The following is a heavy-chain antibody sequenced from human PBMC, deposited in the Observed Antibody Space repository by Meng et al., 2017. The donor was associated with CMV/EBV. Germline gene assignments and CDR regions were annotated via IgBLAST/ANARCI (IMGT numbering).Heavy chain of an antibody. CDR1: GFTFSSYS. CDR2: ISSSSSYI. D-gene: IGHD3-22*01. V-gene: IGHV3-21*01. Sequence: GESLKISCAASGFTFSSYSMNWVRQAPGKGLEWVSSISSSSSYIYYADSVKGRFNISRDNAKNSLYLQMNSLRAEDTAVYYCARDVYYYDSSGYYIDYWGQGTLVTVSS. J-gene: IGHJ4*02. CDR3: ARDVYYYDSSGYYIDY.